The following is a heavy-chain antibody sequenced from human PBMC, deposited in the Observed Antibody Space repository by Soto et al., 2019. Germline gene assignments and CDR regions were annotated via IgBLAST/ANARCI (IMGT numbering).Heavy chain of an antibody. V-gene: IGHV3-7*01. CDR3: ARDLYNWNPLGVFGMDV. D-gene: IGHD1-20*01. J-gene: IGHJ6*02. Sequence: EVQLVESGGGLVQPGGSLRLSCAASGFTFSSYWMSWVRQAPGKGLEWVANIKQDGSEKYYVDSVKGRFTISRDNAKNSLYLQMNSLRAEDTAVYYCARDLYNWNPLGVFGMDVWGQGTTVTVSS. CDR2: IKQDGSEK. CDR1: GFTFSSYW.